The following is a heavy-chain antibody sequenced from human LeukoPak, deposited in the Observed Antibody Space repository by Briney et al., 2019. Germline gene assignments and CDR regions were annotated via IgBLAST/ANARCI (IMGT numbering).Heavy chain of an antibody. CDR1: GYTFTGYY. CDR2: INPNSGGT. J-gene: IGHJ2*01. CDR3: ARSNGSGSYIHWYFDL. Sequence: EASVKVSCKASGYTFTGYYMHWVRQAPGQGLEWMGWINPNSGGTNYAQKFQGRVTMTRDTSISTAYVELSRLRSDDTAVYYCARSNGSGSYIHWYFDLWGRGTLVTVSS. V-gene: IGHV1-2*02. D-gene: IGHD3-10*01.